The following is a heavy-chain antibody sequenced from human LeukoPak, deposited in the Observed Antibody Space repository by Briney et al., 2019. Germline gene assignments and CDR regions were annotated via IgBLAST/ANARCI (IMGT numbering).Heavy chain of an antibody. V-gene: IGHV1-2*04. D-gene: IGHD6-19*01. J-gene: IGHJ4*02. CDR2: INTKSGGT. CDR1: GYTFTDYY. Sequence: ASVRVSCKASGYTFTDYYIHWLRQAPGQGLEWMGHINTKSGGTRYAQKFQGWVTMTRDTSMNTAYMEMSRVTFDDTAVYYCAKDQVAGDLDYWGQGTLVTVHS. CDR3: AKDQVAGDLDY.